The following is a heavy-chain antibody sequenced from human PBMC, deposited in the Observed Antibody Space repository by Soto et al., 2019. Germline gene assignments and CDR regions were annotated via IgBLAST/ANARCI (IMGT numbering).Heavy chain of an antibody. CDR3: AKVTVWDTIADPFYYYYGMDV. Sequence: GRFLRISCAATGVTFISHAMSWVRQDPGKELEWVSAISGSGGSTYYADSVKGRFTISRDNSKNTLYLQMNSLRAEDTAVYYCAKVTVWDTIADPFYYYYGMDVWGQGTTVIVSS. J-gene: IGHJ6*01. CDR2: ISGSGGST. D-gene: IGHD1-26*01. V-gene: IGHV3-23*01. CDR1: GVTFISHA.